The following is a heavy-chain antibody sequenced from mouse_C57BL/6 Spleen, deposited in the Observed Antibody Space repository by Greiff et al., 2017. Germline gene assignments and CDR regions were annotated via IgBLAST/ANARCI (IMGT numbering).Heavy chain of an antibody. J-gene: IGHJ2*01. V-gene: IGHV1-19*01. Sequence: VHVKQSGPVLVKPGASVKMSCKASGYTFTDYYMNWVKQSHGKSLEWIGVINPYNGGTSYNQKFKGKATLTVDKSSSTAYMELNSLTSEDSAVYYCARTGRDYGYFDYWGQGTTLTVSS. CDR1: GYTFTDYY. D-gene: IGHD1-1*02. CDR3: ARTGRDYGYFDY. CDR2: INPYNGGT.